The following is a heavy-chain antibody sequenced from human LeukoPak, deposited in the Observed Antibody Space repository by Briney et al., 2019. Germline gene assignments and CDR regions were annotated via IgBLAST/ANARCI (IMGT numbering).Heavy chain of an antibody. CDR3: ARRGARGVFGVVPDWFDP. CDR2: IYPGDSDT. V-gene: IGHV5-51*01. Sequence: GASLKISCKGSGSSFTSYWIGWVRQMPGKGLEWMGIIYPGDSDTRYSQSFQGQVTISADKSISTAYLQWSSLKASDTAMYYCARRGARGVFGVVPDWFDPWGQGTLVTVSS. J-gene: IGHJ5*02. CDR1: GSSFTSYW. D-gene: IGHD3-3*01.